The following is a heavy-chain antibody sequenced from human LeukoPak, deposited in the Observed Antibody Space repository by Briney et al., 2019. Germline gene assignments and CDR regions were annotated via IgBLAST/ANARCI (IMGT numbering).Heavy chain of an antibody. CDR2: MFDRGSP. Sequence: SETLSLTCSVSGGSVNGYSWGWVRQPPGKGLECIGYMFDRGSPNHHPSLQNRVTTSVDTSKNEFSLRLTSVTAADTAVYYCARRIQLWSYWHFDLWGRGTLVTVSS. J-gene: IGHJ2*01. V-gene: IGHV4-4*09. D-gene: IGHD5-18*01. CDR1: GGSVNGYS. CDR3: ARRIQLWSYWHFDL.